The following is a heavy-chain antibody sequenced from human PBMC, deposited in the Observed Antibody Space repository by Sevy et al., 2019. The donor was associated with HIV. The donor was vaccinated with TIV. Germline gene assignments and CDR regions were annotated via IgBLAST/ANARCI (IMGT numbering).Heavy chain of an antibody. J-gene: IGHJ4*02. CDR3: VGPKLTYTNGWHSLDY. D-gene: IGHD6-25*01. CDR1: GASISSSGYY. CDR2: INYSGIT. V-gene: IGHV4-39*01. Sequence: SETLSLTCTVSGASISSSGYYWGWIRQPPGKGLEWIASINYSGITFYNPSLKSRVTLSADTSKNQFSLRLSSVTAADSSIYFCVGPKLTYTNGWHSLDYWGQGTVVTVSS.